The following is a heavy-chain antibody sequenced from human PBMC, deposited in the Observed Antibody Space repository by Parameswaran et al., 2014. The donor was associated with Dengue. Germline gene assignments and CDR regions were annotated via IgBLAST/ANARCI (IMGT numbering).Heavy chain of an antibody. D-gene: IGHD6-13*01. V-gene: IGHV1-46*01. Sequence: VRQAPGQGLEWMGIINPSGGSTSYAQKFQGRVTMTRDTSTSTVYMELSSLRSEDTAVYYCARDSSHRGRHSSNRRFDPWGQGTLVTVSS. CDR3: ARDSSHRGRHSSNRRFDP. CDR2: INPSGGST. J-gene: IGHJ5*02.